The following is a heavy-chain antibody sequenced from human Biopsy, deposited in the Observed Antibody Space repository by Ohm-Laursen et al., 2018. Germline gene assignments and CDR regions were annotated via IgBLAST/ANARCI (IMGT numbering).Heavy chain of an antibody. CDR2: ISGNSDII. CDR1: GFTFSSYA. Sequence: LSLTCAASGFTFSSYAMAWFRQAPGKGLEWVSTISGNSDIIYDTDSVEGRFTISRDNSKNTLYLQMNSLRADDTAVYYCALAAAQTVTHFDYWGQGTLVTVSS. V-gene: IGHV3-23*01. CDR3: ALAAAQTVTHFDY. J-gene: IGHJ4*02. D-gene: IGHD4-17*01.